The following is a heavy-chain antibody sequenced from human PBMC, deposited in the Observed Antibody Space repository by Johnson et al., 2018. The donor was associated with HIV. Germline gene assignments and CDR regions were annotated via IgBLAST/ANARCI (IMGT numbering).Heavy chain of an antibody. CDR1: GFTVSSNY. J-gene: IGHJ3*02. Sequence: VQLVESGGGLIQPGGSLRLSCAASGFTVSSNYMSWVRQAPGKRLEWVSVIYSGGSTYYADSVKGRFTISRDNSKNTLYLQMNSLKTEDTAVYYCTTDKQLWLTVDIWGQGTMVTVSS. D-gene: IGHD5-18*01. CDR2: IYSGGST. CDR3: TTDKQLWLTVDI. V-gene: IGHV3-53*01.